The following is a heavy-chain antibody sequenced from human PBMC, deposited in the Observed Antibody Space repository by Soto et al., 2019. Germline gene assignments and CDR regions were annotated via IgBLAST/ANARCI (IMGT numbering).Heavy chain of an antibody. D-gene: IGHD2-15*01. J-gene: IGHJ4*02. CDR1: GYTFTSYA. Sequence: QVQLVQSGAEVKKPGASVKVSCKASGYTFTSYAMHWVRQAPGQRLEWMGWINAGNGNTKYSQKFNVRGIITRDTSASTVYIEPSSLKSEDTAVDYCAGGLRCSGSSCYANNWGQGTLFTVSS. CDR2: INAGNGNT. V-gene: IGHV1-3*01. CDR3: AGGLRCSGSSCYANN.